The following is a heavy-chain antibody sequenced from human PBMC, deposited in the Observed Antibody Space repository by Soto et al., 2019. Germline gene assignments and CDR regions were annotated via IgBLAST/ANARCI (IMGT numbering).Heavy chain of an antibody. J-gene: IGHJ6*01. Sequence: EVQLVESGGGLVQPGGSLRLSCAASGFTFSSYWMSWVRQAPGKGLEWVANIKQDGSEKYYVDSVKGRFTISRDNAKNSLYLQMNSRRAEDTAVYSCAGVGTTGTAPCTDVWGQGNT. V-gene: IGHV3-7*04. CDR2: IKQDGSEK. CDR3: AGVGTTGTAPCTDV. CDR1: GFTFSSYW. D-gene: IGHD1-1*01.